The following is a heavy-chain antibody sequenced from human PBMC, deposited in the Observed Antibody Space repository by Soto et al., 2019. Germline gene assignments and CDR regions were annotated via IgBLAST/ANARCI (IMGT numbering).Heavy chain of an antibody. Sequence: GGSLRLSCAASGFTFSSYWMHWVRQAPGKGLVWFSRINSDGSSISYADSVKGLFTISRDNAKNTLYLQMNSLRAEDTAVYYCARVLVAGGLIDYWGQGTLVTVSS. D-gene: IGHD6-13*01. V-gene: IGHV3-74*01. CDR2: INSDGSSI. J-gene: IGHJ4*02. CDR1: GFTFSSYW. CDR3: ARVLVAGGLIDY.